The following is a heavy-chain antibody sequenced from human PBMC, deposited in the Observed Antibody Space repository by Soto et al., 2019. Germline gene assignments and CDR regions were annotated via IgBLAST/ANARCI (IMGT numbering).Heavy chain of an antibody. Sequence: QVHLQQWGAGLLKPSETLSLTCAVYGGSFTGYYWSWIRQPPGKGLERIGEIDHSGSTNYNPSLNSRVTISVDTSNNQYPLKLSSVTAADTAVYFCATKQSWFGKLFQPGGRYFQYWGQGTLVTVSS. J-gene: IGHJ1*01. D-gene: IGHD3-10*01. V-gene: IGHV4-34*01. CDR2: IDHSGST. CDR1: GGSFTGYY. CDR3: ATKQSWFGKLFQPGGRYFQY.